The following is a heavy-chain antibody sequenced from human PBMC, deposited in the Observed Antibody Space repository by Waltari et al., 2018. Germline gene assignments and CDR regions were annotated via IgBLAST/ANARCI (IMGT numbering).Heavy chain of an antibody. CDR1: GGTFSSYA. CDR2: IIPIFGTA. J-gene: IGHJ6*02. D-gene: IGHD3-22*01. V-gene: IGHV1-69*01. CDR3: ARAYYYDSSGHYYYYYYGMDV. Sequence: QVQLVQSGAEVKKPGSSVKVSCKASGGTFSSYAIRWVRQAPGQGLEWMGGIIPIFGTANYAQKFQGRVTITADESTSTAYMELSSLRSEDTAVYYCARAYYYDSSGHYYYYYYGMDVWGQGTTVTVSS.